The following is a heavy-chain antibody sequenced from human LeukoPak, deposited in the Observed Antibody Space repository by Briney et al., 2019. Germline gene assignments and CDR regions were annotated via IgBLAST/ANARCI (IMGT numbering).Heavy chain of an antibody. J-gene: IGHJ4*02. V-gene: IGHV2-70*04. CDR1: GFSLSTSGMR. Sequence: GSGPALVRPTQTLALTCTFSGFSLSTSGMRVSWIRQPPGKALEWLARIDWDDDNFYSTSLKTRLTISKDTSKNQVVLTMTNMDPVDTATYYCARTYDGTYFDCWGQGTLVTVSS. CDR2: IDWDDDN. D-gene: IGHD3-16*01. CDR3: ARTYDGTYFDC.